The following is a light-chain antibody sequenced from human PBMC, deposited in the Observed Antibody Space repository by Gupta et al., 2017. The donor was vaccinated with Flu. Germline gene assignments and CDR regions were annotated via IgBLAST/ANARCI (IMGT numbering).Light chain of an antibody. V-gene: IGLV4-60*03. J-gene: IGLJ2*01. CDR2: LEDSGTY. CDR1: SGHSDFI. CDR3: ETWGSNTRV. Sequence: HPVVTQSSSASASLGSTVKLTCTVTSGHSDFIVTWHQQHPGKAPRFLMKLEDSGTYTKGSGVPDRFSVSISGADHYLTISNVQSEDEADYYCETWGSNTRVFGGGTTLTVL.